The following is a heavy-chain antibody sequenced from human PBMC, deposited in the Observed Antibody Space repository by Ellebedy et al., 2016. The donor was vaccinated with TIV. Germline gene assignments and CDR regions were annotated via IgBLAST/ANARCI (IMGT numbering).Heavy chain of an antibody. D-gene: IGHD3-9*01. CDR1: RHTIDGYY. CDR2: INPTNGDT. V-gene: IGHV1-2*02. J-gene: IGHJ4*02. CDR3: VRDPGSFEPHYYFDY. Sequence: AASVKVSCKASRHTIDGYYMHWVRQSPGQALVWVGWINPTNGDTGYAQNFQGRVTLTRDTSISTAFMELSSLGSDDTAVYYCVRDPGSFEPHYYFDYWGQGTLVTVSS.